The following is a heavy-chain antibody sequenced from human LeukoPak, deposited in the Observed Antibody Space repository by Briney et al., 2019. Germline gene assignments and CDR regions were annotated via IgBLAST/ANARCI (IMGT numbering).Heavy chain of an antibody. V-gene: IGHV3-74*01. J-gene: IGHJ4*02. Sequence: GGSLRLSCAASGFTFSDYWMHWVRQAPGKGLVWVSRIDSDGSNTIYADSVKGRFTISRDNAKNSLYLQMNSLRAEDTAVYYCARDLVQLWSKDYWGQGTLVTVSS. D-gene: IGHD5-18*01. CDR2: IDSDGSNT. CDR3: ARDLVQLWSKDY. CDR1: GFTFSDYW.